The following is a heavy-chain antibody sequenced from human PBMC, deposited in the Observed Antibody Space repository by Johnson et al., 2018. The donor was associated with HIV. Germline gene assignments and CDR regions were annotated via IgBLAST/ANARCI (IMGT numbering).Heavy chain of an antibody. CDR3: AREFGQASSYAFDI. CDR2: IKQDESEK. D-gene: IGHD3/OR15-3a*01. V-gene: IGHV3-7*01. CDR1: GITFSDYY. J-gene: IGHJ3*02. Sequence: MQLVESGGGLVKPGGSLRLSCASSGITFSDYYMSWIRQAPGKGLEWVANIKQDESEKYHVDSVKGRFTISRDNAKNSLYLQMNSLRAEDTAVYYCAREFGQASSYAFDIWGQGTMVTVSS.